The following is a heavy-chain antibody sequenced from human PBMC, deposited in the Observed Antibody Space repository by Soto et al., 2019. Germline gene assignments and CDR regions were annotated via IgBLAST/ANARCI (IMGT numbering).Heavy chain of an antibody. CDR3: ARTTAVPNTLRSRYFFDY. Sequence: PSETLSLTCSVSGGSVSSKTYYWSWIRQPPGKRLEWIGYVYYSGTTNYNPSLKSRATISVDLSKNQFSLRLSSVTTADTALYYCARTTAVPNTLRSRYFFDYWGQGTLVTVSS. CDR2: VYYSGTT. V-gene: IGHV4-61*01. J-gene: IGHJ4*02. CDR1: GGSVSSKTYY. D-gene: IGHD4-17*01.